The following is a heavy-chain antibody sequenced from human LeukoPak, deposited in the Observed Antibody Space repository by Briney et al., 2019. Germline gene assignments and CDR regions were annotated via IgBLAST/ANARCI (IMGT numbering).Heavy chain of an antibody. V-gene: IGHV3-21*01. Sequence: GGSLRLSCAASGFTFSSYSMNWVRQAPGKGLEWVSSISSSSSYIYYADSVKGRFTISRDNAKNSLYLQMNSLRAEDTAVYYCARGARTPSGYGSRTAGRANWFDPWGQGTLVTVSS. CDR1: GFTFSSYS. CDR3: ARGARTPSGYGSRTAGRANWFDP. J-gene: IGHJ5*02. CDR2: ISSSSSYI. D-gene: IGHD5-12*01.